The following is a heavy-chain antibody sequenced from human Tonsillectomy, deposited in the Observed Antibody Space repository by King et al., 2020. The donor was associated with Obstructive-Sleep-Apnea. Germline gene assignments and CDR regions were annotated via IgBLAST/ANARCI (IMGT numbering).Heavy chain of an antibody. Sequence: VQLVESGGGLVKPGGSLRLSCAASGFTFSDYYMSWIRQAPGQGLEGVSYIRSGGTTLYYADSVKGRFTISRDNAKNPLFLQMNSLRAEDTAVYYCARSYDSGNYYNGYFDYWGQGTLVTVSS. J-gene: IGHJ4*02. V-gene: IGHV3-11*01. D-gene: IGHD3-10*01. CDR1: GFTFSDYY. CDR2: IRSGGTTL. CDR3: ARSYDSGNYYNGYFDY.